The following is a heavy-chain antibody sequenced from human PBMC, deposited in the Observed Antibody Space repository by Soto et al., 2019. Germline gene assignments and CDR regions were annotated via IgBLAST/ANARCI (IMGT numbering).Heavy chain of an antibody. D-gene: IGHD2-15*01. CDR3: ASSSGGSYHRYYFDY. J-gene: IGHJ4*02. Sequence: SETLSLTCTVSGGSISSYYWSWIRQPPGKGLEWIGYIYYSGSTNYNPSLKSRVTISVDTSKNQFSLKLSSVTAADTAVYYCASSSGGSYHRYYFDYWGQGTLVTVS. CDR2: IYYSGST. CDR1: GGSISSYY. V-gene: IGHV4-59*12.